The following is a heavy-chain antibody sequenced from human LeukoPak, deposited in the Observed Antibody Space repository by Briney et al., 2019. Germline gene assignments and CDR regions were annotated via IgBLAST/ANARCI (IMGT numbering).Heavy chain of an antibody. D-gene: IGHD3-10*01. V-gene: IGHV3-23*01. CDR2: ISDSGGST. Sequence: PGGSLRLSCAASGFTFSSYAMSWVRQAPGKGLEWVSAISDSGGSTYYADSVKGRFTISRDNSKNTLYLQMNSLRGDDTAVYYCAKDQGVVGSYDYWGHGTLVTVS. J-gene: IGHJ4*01. CDR3: AKDQGVVGSYDY. CDR1: GFTFSSYA.